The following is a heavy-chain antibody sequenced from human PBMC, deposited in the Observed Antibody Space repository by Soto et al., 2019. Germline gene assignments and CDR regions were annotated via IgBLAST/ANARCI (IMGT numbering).Heavy chain of an antibody. J-gene: IGHJ6*02. Sequence: GGSLRLSCAASVFTFSSYAMSWVRQAPGKGLEWVSAISGSGGSTYYADSVKGRFTISRDNSKNTLYLQMNSLRAEDTAVYYCARGRVVRYFDWLLSLGGMDVWGQGTTVTVSS. CDR3: ARGRVVRYFDWLLSLGGMDV. CDR2: ISGSGGST. CDR1: VFTFSSYA. D-gene: IGHD3-9*01. V-gene: IGHV3-23*01.